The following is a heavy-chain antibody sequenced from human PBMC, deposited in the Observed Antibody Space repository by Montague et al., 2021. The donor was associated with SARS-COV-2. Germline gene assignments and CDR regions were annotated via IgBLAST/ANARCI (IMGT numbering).Heavy chain of an antibody. J-gene: IGHJ4*02. Sequence: SETLSLTCTVSGDSINNYYWSWIRQAPGKGLEWIGSRYQNGATYYSPSLKRPVTILLDTSKNQFSLSLTSVTAADTAVYYCARSGVGIFDFSYFDSWGQGSLVIVSS. D-gene: IGHD3-3*01. V-gene: IGHV4-38-2*02. CDR1: GDSINNYY. CDR3: ARSGVGIFDFSYFDS. CDR2: RYQNGAT.